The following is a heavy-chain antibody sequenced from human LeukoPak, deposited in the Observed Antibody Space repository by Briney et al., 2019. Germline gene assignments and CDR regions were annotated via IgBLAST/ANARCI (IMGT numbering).Heavy chain of an antibody. V-gene: IGHV4-38-2*01. J-gene: IGHJ3*02. CDR3: AMLRLGELSLLANAYDI. D-gene: IGHD3-16*02. CDR2: VHQTGSP. Sequence: SETLSLTCDVSGSSVNSDQYWGWMRHSPGAGLEWIGSVHQTGSPYYTPSLGSRVSLSIDSTKNSFSLRLTSVTAAYTAVYYCAMLRLGELSLLANAYDIWGQGTMVIVSS. CDR1: GSSVNSDQY.